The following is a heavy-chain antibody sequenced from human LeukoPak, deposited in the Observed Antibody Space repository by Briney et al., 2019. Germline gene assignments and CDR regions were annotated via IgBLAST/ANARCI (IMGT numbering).Heavy chain of an antibody. CDR3: AGRPTGYSSGYIH. Sequence: GGSLRLSCVASGTTFSNYAASWVRQAPEKGLDWVSVISGSAHKIRYADSVKGRFTISRGDSENIVYLQMNNLRVEDTAVYYCAGRPTGYSSGYIHWGQGTLVTVSS. V-gene: IGHV3-23*01. CDR1: GTTFSNYA. D-gene: IGHD5-18*01. CDR2: ISGSAHKI. J-gene: IGHJ4*02.